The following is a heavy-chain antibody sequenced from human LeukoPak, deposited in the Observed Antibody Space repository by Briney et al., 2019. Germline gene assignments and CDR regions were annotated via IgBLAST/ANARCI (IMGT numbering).Heavy chain of an antibody. J-gene: IGHJ4*02. CDR1: EFTFSGSA. V-gene: IGHV3-73*01. Sequence: VGSLRLSCAASEFTFSGSAMHWVRQASGKGLEWVGRIRSKANSYATAYAASVKGRFTISRDDSKNTAYLQMNSLKTEDTAVYYCSRVGATFLYYWVQGTLVTVSS. CDR3: SRVGATFLYY. D-gene: IGHD1-26*01. CDR2: IRSKANSYAT.